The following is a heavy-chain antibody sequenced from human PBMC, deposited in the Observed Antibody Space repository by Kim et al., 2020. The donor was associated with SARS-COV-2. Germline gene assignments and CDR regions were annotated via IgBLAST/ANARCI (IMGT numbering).Heavy chain of an antibody. CDR3: ASPLFGTHPIYGMDV. D-gene: IGHD1-7*01. CDR2: ISGSGGST. J-gene: IGHJ6*02. Sequence: GGSLRLSCAASGFTVSSYAMSWVRQAPGKGLEWVSAISGSGGSTYYADSVKGLFTISRDNSKNTLYLQMNSLRAEDTAVYYCASPLFGTHPIYGMDVWGQGTTVTVSS. V-gene: IGHV3-23*01. CDR1: GFTVSSYA.